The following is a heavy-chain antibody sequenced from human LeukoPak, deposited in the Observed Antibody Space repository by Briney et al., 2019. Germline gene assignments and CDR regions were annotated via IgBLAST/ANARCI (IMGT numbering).Heavy chain of an antibody. J-gene: IGHJ4*02. V-gene: IGHV1-2*02. Sequence: ASVKVSCKASGYTFTGYYMHWVRQAPGQGLEWMGWINPNSGGTNYAQKFQGRVTMTRDTSISTAYMELSRLRSDDTAVYYCARNRITMVRGVITAPDYWGQGTLVTVSS. CDR2: INPNSGGT. CDR1: GYTFTGYY. CDR3: ARNRITMVRGVITAPDY. D-gene: IGHD3-10*01.